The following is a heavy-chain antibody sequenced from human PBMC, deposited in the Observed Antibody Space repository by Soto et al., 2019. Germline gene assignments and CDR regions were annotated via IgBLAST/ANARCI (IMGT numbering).Heavy chain of an antibody. CDR2: IYHNGNT. J-gene: IGHJ4*02. CDR3: ASKVDTALGD. Sequence: SETLSLTCAVSGGSISRSRWWSWVRQPPGEGLEWIGEIYHNGNTNYNPSLKSRVSFSVDKSKNQFSLRLTSVTAADTAVYYCASKVDTALGDWGQGTLVTVSS. V-gene: IGHV4-4*02. CDR1: GGSISRSRW. D-gene: IGHD5-18*01.